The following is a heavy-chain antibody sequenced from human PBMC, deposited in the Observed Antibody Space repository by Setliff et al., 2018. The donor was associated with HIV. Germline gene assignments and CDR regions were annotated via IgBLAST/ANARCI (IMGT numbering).Heavy chain of an antibody. CDR3: ARTSGYSSSWYPFDY. Sequence: ETLSLTCSVSGGSISGHYWSWIRQPPGKGLEWIGYIYHSGSTDYNPSLKSRVTISIDTSENRFSLNLTSVTAADTALYYCARTSGYSSSWYPFDYWGQGTLVTVSS. CDR1: GGSISGHY. D-gene: IGHD6-13*01. V-gene: IGHV4-59*11. J-gene: IGHJ4*02. CDR2: IYHSGST.